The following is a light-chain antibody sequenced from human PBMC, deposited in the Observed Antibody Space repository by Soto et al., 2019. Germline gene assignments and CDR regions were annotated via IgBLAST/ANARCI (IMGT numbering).Light chain of an antibody. J-gene: IGKJ5*01. CDR3: QQYGGSQIT. Sequence: EIVLTQSPATLSLSPGERATLSCGASQSVSGNHLAWYQQKPGLAPRLLIYDASSRSTGIPDRFSGSGSGTDFTLIIRRLEPEDFAFYYCQQYGGSQITFGQGTRLEIK. CDR1: QSVSGNH. CDR2: DAS. V-gene: IGKV3D-20*01.